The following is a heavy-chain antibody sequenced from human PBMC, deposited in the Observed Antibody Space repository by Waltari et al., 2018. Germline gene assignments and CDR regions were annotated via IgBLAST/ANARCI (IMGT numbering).Heavy chain of an antibody. CDR1: GDSVTSGAFH. Sequence: QVQLQESGPGLARPSETLSLTCSVSGDSVTSGAFHWYWIRQPAGKTLEWIGRITSTGVPKYNPSLQNRVTISVDTSKNQFSRKLSAVTAADTAVYYCAGGESGYYYYGMDVWGQGTTVTVSS. D-gene: IGHD3-22*01. CDR2: ITSTGVP. J-gene: IGHJ6*02. V-gene: IGHV4-61*02. CDR3: AGGESGYYYYGMDV.